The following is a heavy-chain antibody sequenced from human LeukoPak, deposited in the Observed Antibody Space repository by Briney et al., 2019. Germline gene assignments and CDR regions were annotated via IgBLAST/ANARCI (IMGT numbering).Heavy chain of an antibody. CDR1: GGSISSGGNY. D-gene: IGHD3-22*01. CDR3: ARYYHDSSGYSNWFDP. V-gene: IGHV4-31*03. CDR2: MHYSGTT. J-gene: IGHJ5*02. Sequence: PSQTLSLTCTVSGGSISSGGNYWTWIRQHAGKGLEWIGYMHYSGTTYYNPSLKSRVTISVDTSKNQFSLKLNSVTAADTAVYYCARYYHDSSGYSNWFDPWGQGSLVTVSS.